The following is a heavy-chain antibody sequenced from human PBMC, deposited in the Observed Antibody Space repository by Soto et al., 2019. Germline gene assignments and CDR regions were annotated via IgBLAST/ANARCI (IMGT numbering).Heavy chain of an antibody. V-gene: IGHV4-31*03. Sequence: QVQLQESGPRLVKPSQTLSLTCTVSGGSINSDGHYWSWIRQHPGKGLEWIGYIYHSGITNYNPSLKSRVTISVDTSQNQCSLKLSSVTAADTAVYYCARNIVLTGGTSFYYGMDFWGRGTTVPVYS. J-gene: IGHJ6*02. D-gene: IGHD5-12*01. CDR1: GGSINSDGHY. CDR2: IYHSGIT. CDR3: ARNIVLTGGTSFYYGMDF.